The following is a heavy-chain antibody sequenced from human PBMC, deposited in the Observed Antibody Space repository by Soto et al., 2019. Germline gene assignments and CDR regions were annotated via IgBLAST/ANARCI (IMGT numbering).Heavy chain of an antibody. V-gene: IGHV4-34*01. D-gene: IGHD2-2*01. CDR2: INHSGST. Sequence: SETLSLTCAVYCGSFSGYYWSWIRQPPGKGLEWIGEINHSGSTNYNPSLKSRVTISVDTSKNQFSLKLSSVTAADTAVYYCARARVVPPARYYYYGMDVWGQGTTVTVSS. CDR1: CGSFSGYY. J-gene: IGHJ6*02. CDR3: ARARVVPPARYYYYGMDV.